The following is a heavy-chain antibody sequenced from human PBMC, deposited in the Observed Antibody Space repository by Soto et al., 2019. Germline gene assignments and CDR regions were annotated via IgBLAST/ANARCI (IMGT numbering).Heavy chain of an antibody. CDR3: ARGRGYCTNGVCYMHFDY. D-gene: IGHD2-8*01. V-gene: IGHV1-2*02. J-gene: IGHJ4*02. Sequence: ASVKVSCKVSGYTFTGYYMHWVRQAPGQGLEWMGWINPNSGGTDYAENFQGRVTMTRDTSISTAYMDLSRLRSDDTALYYCARGRGYCTNGVCYMHFDYWGQGTLVTVSS. CDR1: GYTFTGYY. CDR2: INPNSGGT.